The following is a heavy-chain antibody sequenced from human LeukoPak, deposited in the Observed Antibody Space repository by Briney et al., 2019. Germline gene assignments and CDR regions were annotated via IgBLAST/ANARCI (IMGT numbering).Heavy chain of an antibody. CDR2: IYYSGST. Sequence: SETLSLTCTVSGGSVSSGSYYWSWIRQPPGKGLEWIGYIYYSGSTNYNPSLKSRVTISVDTSKNQFSLKLSSVTAADTAVYYCARGGIAVYFDPWGQGTLVTVPS. D-gene: IGHD6-19*01. J-gene: IGHJ5*02. CDR1: GGSVSSGSYY. CDR3: ARGGIAVYFDP. V-gene: IGHV4-61*01.